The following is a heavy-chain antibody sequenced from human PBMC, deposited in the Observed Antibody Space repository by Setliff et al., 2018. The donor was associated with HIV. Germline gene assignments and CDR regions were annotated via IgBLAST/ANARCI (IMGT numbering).Heavy chain of an antibody. CDR1: GYTFTTYG. CDR3: ARDPPSSGWYRADY. J-gene: IGHJ4*02. CDR2: ISPYNGHT. Sequence: ASVKVSCKASGYTFTTYGIPWVRQAPGHGLEWMGWISPYNGHTNYAQNFQGRVTMTTDTSTSTAYMELRSLRSDDAAVYYCARDPPSSGWYRADYWGQGTLVTVSS. V-gene: IGHV1-18*01. D-gene: IGHD6-19*01.